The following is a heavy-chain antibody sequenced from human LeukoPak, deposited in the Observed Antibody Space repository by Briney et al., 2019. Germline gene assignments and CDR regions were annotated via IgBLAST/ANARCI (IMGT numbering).Heavy chain of an antibody. Sequence: SETLSLTCTVSGGSISPLYWSWIRQPPGKGLEFIGYIFFTGTTNYNPSLKSRVTISVDTSKNQFSLKLSSVTAADTAVYYCARADTAMVGGFFYYYYMDVWGKGTTVTVSS. D-gene: IGHD5-18*01. J-gene: IGHJ6*03. CDR2: IFFTGTT. CDR3: ARADTAMVGGFFYYYYMDV. CDR1: GGSISPLY. V-gene: IGHV4-59*11.